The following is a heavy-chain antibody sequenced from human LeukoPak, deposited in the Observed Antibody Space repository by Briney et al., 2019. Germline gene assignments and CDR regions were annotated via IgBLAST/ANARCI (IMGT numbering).Heavy chain of an antibody. Sequence: SETLSLTCAVYGGSFSGYYWSWIRQPPGKGLEWIGEINHSGSTNYNPSLKSRVTISVDTSKNQFSLKLSSVTAAVTAVYYCARGPRYYYGSGSPLPDYWGQGTLVTVSS. D-gene: IGHD3-10*01. CDR3: ARGPRYYYGSGSPLPDY. J-gene: IGHJ4*02. V-gene: IGHV4-34*01. CDR1: GGSFSGYY. CDR2: INHSGST.